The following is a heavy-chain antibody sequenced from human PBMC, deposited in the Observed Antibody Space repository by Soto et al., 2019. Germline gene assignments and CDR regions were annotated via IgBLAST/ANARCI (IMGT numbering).Heavy chain of an antibody. CDR3: ARGADTAMGMPDY. V-gene: IGHV3-30-3*01. J-gene: IGHJ4*02. D-gene: IGHD5-18*01. CDR2: ISYDGSDK. CDR1: GFTFSSYT. Sequence: GGSLRLSCAASGFTFSSYTMHWVRQTPGKGLEWVAVISYDGSDKYYADSVKGRFTISRDNSKNTLYLQMNSLRAEDTAVYYCARGADTAMGMPDYWGQGTLVTVSS.